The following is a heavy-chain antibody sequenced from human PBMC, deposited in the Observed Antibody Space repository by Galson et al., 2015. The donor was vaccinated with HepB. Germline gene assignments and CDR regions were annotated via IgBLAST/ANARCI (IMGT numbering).Heavy chain of an antibody. CDR2: INTNTGNP. J-gene: IGHJ4*02. CDR3: ARGRGIVATISGPKKEHWVLRY. V-gene: IGHV7-4-1*02. CDR1: GCTFTSYA. Sequence: SVKVSCKASGCTFTSYAMNWVRQAPGQGLEWMGWINTNTGNPTYAQGFTGRSVFSLDTSVSTAYLQISSLKAEDTAVYYCARGRGIVATISGPKKEHWVLRYWGQGTLVTVSS. D-gene: IGHD5-12*01.